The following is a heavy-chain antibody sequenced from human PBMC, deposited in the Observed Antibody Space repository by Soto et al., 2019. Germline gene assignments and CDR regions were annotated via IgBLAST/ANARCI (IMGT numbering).Heavy chain of an antibody. CDR1: GNSISTTNW. CDR3: ARDVGYHYDGSPSGQFDF. J-gene: IGHJ4*02. V-gene: IGHV4-4*02. CDR2: IYHSGST. Sequence: QVELQESGPGLVKPSGTLSLTCVVSGNSISTTNWWSWVRQSPGKGLEWIREIYHSGSTNYNPSLKSRVTISVDKSKNQFSLKLSSVTAADTAVYYCARDVGYHYDGSPSGQFDFWGQGTLVTVSS. D-gene: IGHD3-22*01.